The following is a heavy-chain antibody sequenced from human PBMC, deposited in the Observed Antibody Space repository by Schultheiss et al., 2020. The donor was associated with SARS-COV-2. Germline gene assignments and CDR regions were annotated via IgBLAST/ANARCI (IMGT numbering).Heavy chain of an antibody. CDR2: ISSSSSYI. CDR1: GFTFSSYS. D-gene: IGHD4-17*01. Sequence: GGSLRLSCAASGFTFSSYSMNWVRQAPGKGLEWVSSISSSSSYIYYADSVKGRFTISRDNAKNSLYLQMNSLRAEDTAVYYCAKAMGDYGDYLNYWGQGTLVTVSS. CDR3: AKAMGDYGDYLNY. J-gene: IGHJ4*02. V-gene: IGHV3-21*01.